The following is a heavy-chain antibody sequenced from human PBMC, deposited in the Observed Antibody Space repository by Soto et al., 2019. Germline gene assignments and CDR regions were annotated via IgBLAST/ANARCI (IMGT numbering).Heavy chain of an antibody. Sequence: GGSLRLSCAASGITFSDYYMDWVRQAPGKGLEWVGRTRNKANSYTTDYAASVKGRFTISRDDSKNSLYLQMNSLKTEDTAVYYCARGRYCSGGSCTHFDYWGQG. J-gene: IGHJ4*02. CDR1: GITFSDYY. CDR2: TRNKANSYTT. V-gene: IGHV3-72*01. D-gene: IGHD2-15*01. CDR3: ARGRYCSGGSCTHFDY.